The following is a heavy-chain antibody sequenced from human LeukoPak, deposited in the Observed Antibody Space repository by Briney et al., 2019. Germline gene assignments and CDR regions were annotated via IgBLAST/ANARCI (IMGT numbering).Heavy chain of an antibody. V-gene: IGHV3-48*04. CDR1: GFTFSSYG. CDR2: ISSSGSTI. J-gene: IGHJ6*04. CDR3: AELGITMIGGV. Sequence: GGSLRLSCAASGFTFSSYGMSWVRQAPGKGLEWVSYISSSGSTIYYADSVKGRFTISRDNAKNSLYLQMNSLRAEDTAVYYCAELGITMIGGVWGKGTTVTTSS. D-gene: IGHD3-10*02.